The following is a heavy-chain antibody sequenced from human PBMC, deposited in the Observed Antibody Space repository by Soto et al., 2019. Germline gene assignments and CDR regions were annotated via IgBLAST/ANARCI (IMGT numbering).Heavy chain of an antibody. CDR2: INHSGST. V-gene: IGHV4-34*01. Sequence: PSETMSLTCAVYGGSFSGYYLSWIRQPPGKGLEWIGEINHSGSTNYNPSLKSRVTISVDTSKKKFSLKLSSVTAADTAVYYCARARGGYIAAAVPDYWGQGTLVTVSS. D-gene: IGHD6-13*01. CDR3: ARARGGYIAAAVPDY. CDR1: GGSFSGYY. J-gene: IGHJ4*02.